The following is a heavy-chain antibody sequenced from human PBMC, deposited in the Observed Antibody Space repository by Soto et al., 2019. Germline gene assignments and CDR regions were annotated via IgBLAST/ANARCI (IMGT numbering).Heavy chain of an antibody. D-gene: IGHD5-18*01. Sequence: EVPLVESGGGLVQPGESLRLSCAASGFTFSSYSLNWVRQAPGKGLEWVSYISSSSSNIYYADSVKGRFTISRDNAKNSLYLQMNSLRDEDTAVYYCARDWYSNALAPDAFDIWGQGTMVTVSS. V-gene: IGHV3-48*02. J-gene: IGHJ3*02. CDR1: GFTFSSYS. CDR3: ARDWYSNALAPDAFDI. CDR2: ISSSSSNI.